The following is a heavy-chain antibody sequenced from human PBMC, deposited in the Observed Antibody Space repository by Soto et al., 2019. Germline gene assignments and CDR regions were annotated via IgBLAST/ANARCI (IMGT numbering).Heavy chain of an antibody. CDR1: GFTFSSYG. J-gene: IGHJ6*02. V-gene: IGHV3-33*01. CDR3: ARGIRVLSTLKAYYYYGMDV. Sequence: GGSLRLSCAASGFTFSSYGMHWVRQAPGKGLEWVAVIWYDGSNKYYADSVKGRFTISRDNSKNTLYLQMNSLRAEDTAVYYCARGIRVLSTLKAYYYYGMDVWGQGTTVTVSS. D-gene: IGHD2-2*01. CDR2: IWYDGSNK.